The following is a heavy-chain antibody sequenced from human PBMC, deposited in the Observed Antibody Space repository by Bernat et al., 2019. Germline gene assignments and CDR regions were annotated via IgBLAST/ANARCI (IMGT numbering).Heavy chain of an antibody. V-gene: IGHV4-34*01. CDR2: INHTGNT. J-gene: IGHJ6*03. D-gene: IGHD2-2*01. Sequence: QVQLQQWGAGLLKPPETLSLTCAVYGGSFSDYYWSCVRQPLGKGLEWIGEINHTGNTNYNPSLKSRVTISVDTSKNQFSLNLRSVTAADTAVYYCARVALPAEIGYHYYYYMDVWGTGTTVTVSS. CDR3: ARVALPAEIGYHYYYYMDV. CDR1: GGSFSDYY.